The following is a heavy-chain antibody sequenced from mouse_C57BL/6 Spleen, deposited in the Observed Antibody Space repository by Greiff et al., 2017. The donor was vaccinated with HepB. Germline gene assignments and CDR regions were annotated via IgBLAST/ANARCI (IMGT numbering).Heavy chain of an antibody. J-gene: IGHJ2*01. CDR3: ERMGDYDGDY. CDR1: GYTFTSYW. CDR2: IHPNSGRT. V-gene: IGHV1-64*01. D-gene: IGHD2-4*01. Sequence: QVQLQQPGAELVKPGASVKLSCKASGYTFTSYWMHWVKQRPGQGLEWIGMIHPNSGRTNYNEKFKSKATLTVDKSSSTADMQLSSLTSEDSAVYYCERMGDYDGDYWGQGTTLTVSS.